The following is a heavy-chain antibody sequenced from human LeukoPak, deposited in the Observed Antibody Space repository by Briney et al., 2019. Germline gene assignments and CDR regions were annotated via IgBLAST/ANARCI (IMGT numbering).Heavy chain of an antibody. Sequence: GGSLRLSCAASGFTFSSYGMHWVRQAPGKGLEWVAVISYDGSNKYYADSVKGRFTISRDNSKNTLYLQMNSLRAEDTAVYYCAKGDLPDCSSTSCYLDYWGQGTLVTVSS. CDR1: GFTFSSYG. CDR3: AKGDLPDCSSTSCYLDY. J-gene: IGHJ4*02. V-gene: IGHV3-30*18. CDR2: ISYDGSNK. D-gene: IGHD2-2*01.